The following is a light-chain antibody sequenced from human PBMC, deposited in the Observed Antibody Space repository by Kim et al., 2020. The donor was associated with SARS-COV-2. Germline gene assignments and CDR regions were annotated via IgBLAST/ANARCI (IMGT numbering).Light chain of an antibody. V-gene: IGKV3-15*01. Sequence: VYPGERVTLSCRSTKRVNDNLAWYQQKPGQPPRLLVYGGSVTPTYIPARFSGSGSKTEYTLTVTSLQSEDFAIYYCQQYDEWPWTFGQGTKVDIK. CDR2: GGS. J-gene: IGKJ1*01. CDR3: QQYDEWPWT. CDR1: KRVNDN.